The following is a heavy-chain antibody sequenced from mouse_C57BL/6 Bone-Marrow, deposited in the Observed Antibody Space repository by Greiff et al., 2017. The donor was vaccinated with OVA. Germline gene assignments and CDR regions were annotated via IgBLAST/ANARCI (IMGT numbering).Heavy chain of an antibody. CDR2: IYPRSGNT. CDR3: ARHGWSWFAY. D-gene: IGHD1-2*01. Sequence: VNLVESGAELARPGASVKLSCKASGYTFTSYGISWVKQRTGQGLEWIGEIYPRSGNTYYNEKFKGKATLTADKSSSTAYMELRSLTSEDSAVYFCARHGWSWFAYWGQGTLVTVSA. V-gene: IGHV1-81*01. J-gene: IGHJ3*01. CDR1: GYTFTSYG.